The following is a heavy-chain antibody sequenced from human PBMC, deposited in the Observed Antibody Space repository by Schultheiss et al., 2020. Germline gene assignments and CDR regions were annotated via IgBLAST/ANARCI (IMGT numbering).Heavy chain of an antibody. Sequence: GESLKISCAASGFTFSSYAMHWVRQAPGMGLEWVAVISYDGSNKYYADSVKGRFTISRDNSKNTLYLQMNSLRAEDTAVYYCARDQSLVVPVDWGKGTLVTVSS. D-gene: IGHD2-2*01. CDR2: ISYDGSNK. J-gene: IGHJ4*02. CDR3: ARDQSLVVPVD. V-gene: IGHV3-30-3*01. CDR1: GFTFSSYA.